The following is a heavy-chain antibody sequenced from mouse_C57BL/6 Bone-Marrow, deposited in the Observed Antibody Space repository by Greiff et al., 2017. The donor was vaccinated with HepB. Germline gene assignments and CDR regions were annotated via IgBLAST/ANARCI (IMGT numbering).Heavy chain of an antibody. CDR1: GYTFTDYY. J-gene: IGHJ2*01. V-gene: IGHV1-76*01. CDR2: IYPGSGNT. D-gene: IGHD2-4*01. Sequence: QVQLQQSGAELVRPGASVKLSCKASGYTFTDYYINWVKQRPGQGLEWIARIYPGSGNTYYNEKFKGKATLTAEKSSSTAYMQLSSLTSEDSAVYFGARSGYDYDEDYWGQGTTLTVSS. CDR3: ARSGYDYDEDY.